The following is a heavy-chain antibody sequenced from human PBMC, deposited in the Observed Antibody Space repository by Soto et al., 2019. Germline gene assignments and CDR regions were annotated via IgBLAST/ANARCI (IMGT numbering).Heavy chain of an antibody. J-gene: IGHJ3*02. CDR3: ARGVTLLYCSSTSCLNDAFDI. CDR2: INPNSGGT. D-gene: IGHD2-2*01. V-gene: IGHV1-2*04. Sequence: ASVKVSCKASGYTFTGYYMHWVRQAPGQGLEWMGWINPNSGGTNYAQKFQGWVTMTRDTSISTAYMELSRLRSDDTAVYYCARGVTLLYCSSTSCLNDAFDIWGQGTMVTVSS. CDR1: GYTFTGYY.